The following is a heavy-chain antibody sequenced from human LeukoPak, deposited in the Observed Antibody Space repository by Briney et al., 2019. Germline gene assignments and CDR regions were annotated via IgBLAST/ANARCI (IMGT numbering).Heavy chain of an antibody. CDR2: IYYSGST. J-gene: IGHJ4*02. CDR3: ARGAYNYYDSSGYYYFDY. V-gene: IGHV4-39*07. CDR1: GGSISSSSYY. D-gene: IGHD3-22*01. Sequence: SETLSLTCTVFGGSISSSSYYWGWIRQPPGKGLEWIGSIYYSGSTYYNPSLKSRVTISVDTSKNQFSLKLSSVTAADTAVYYCARGAYNYYDSSGYYYFDYWGQGTLVTVSS.